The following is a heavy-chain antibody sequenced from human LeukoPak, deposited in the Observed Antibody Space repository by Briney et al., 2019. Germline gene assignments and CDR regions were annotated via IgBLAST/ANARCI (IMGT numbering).Heavy chain of an antibody. J-gene: IGHJ6*03. CDR1: GGTFSSYG. Sequence: SVKVSCKASGGTFSSYGVSWVRQAPGQGLEWMGGIIPIFGTANYAQKFQGRVTITTDESTSTAYMELSSLRSEDTAVYYCATVNGDYESGYYYYYMDVWGKGTTVTVSS. CDR3: ATVNGDYESGYYYYYMDV. D-gene: IGHD4-17*01. V-gene: IGHV1-69*05. CDR2: IIPIFGTA.